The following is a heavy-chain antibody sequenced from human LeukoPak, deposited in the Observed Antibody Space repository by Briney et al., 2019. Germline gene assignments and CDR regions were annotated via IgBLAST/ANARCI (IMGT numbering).Heavy chain of an antibody. Sequence: GGSPRLSCAASGFTFSSYSMLWVRQAPGKGLEWVSYISSSSSTIYYADSVKGRFTISRDNAKNSLYLQMNTLRAEDTAVYYCARDRHKYNYDSGGYPPYWGQGTLVTVSS. CDR1: GFTFSSYS. V-gene: IGHV3-48*01. D-gene: IGHD3-22*01. CDR2: ISSSSSTI. J-gene: IGHJ4*02. CDR3: ARDRHKYNYDSGGYPPY.